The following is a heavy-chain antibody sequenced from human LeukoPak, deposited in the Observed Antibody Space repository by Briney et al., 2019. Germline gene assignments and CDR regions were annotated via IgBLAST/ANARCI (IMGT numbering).Heavy chain of an antibody. CDR2: IYTSGST. J-gene: IGHJ5*02. Sequence: SETLSLTXTVSGYSISSGYYWSWIRQPAGKGLEWIGRIYTSGSTNYNPSLKSRVTISVDTSKNQFSLKLSSVTAADTAVYYCAQGNYDILTGYPPSWFDPWGQGTLVTVSS. CDR1: GYSISSGYY. V-gene: IGHV4-61*02. CDR3: AQGNYDILTGYPPSWFDP. D-gene: IGHD3-9*01.